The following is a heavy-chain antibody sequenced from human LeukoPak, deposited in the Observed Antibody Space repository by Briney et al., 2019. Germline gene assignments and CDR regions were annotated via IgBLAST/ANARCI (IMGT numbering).Heavy chain of an antibody. CDR3: AKDSRDGSTVVTPFDY. J-gene: IGHJ4*02. Sequence: PGGSLRLSCAASGFTFSSYWMHWVRQAPGKGLVWVSRINTDGSSTYYADSVKGRFTISRDNSKNTLYLQMNSLRAEDTAVYYCAKDSRDGSTVVTPFDYWGQGTLVTVSS. CDR1: GFTFSSYW. D-gene: IGHD4-23*01. CDR2: INTDGSST. V-gene: IGHV3-74*01.